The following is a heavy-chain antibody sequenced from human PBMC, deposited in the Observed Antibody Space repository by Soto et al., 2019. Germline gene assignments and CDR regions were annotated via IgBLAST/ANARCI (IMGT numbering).Heavy chain of an antibody. D-gene: IGHD6-13*01. J-gene: IGHJ6*02. Sequence: QVQLVQSGAEVKKPGASVKVSCKASGYTVTAYYVHWVRQAPGQGLEWMGWINPNSGGTNYAQKFQGWVTMTMDTSISTVYMELSRLRFDGTAVYYCARMIAASGHYGMDVWGQGTTVTVSS. V-gene: IGHV1-2*04. CDR3: ARMIAASGHYGMDV. CDR2: INPNSGGT. CDR1: GYTVTAYY.